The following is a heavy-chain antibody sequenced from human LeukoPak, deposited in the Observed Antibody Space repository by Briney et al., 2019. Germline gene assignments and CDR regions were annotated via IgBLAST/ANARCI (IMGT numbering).Heavy chain of an antibody. CDR1: GYTFTGYY. CDR2: INPNSGGT. Sequence: AASVKVSCTASGYTFTGYYMHWVRQAPGQGLEWMGWINPNSGGTNYAQKFQGRVTMTRDTSISTAYMELSRLRSDDTAVYYCARDRSIVVVVAATAYDAFDIWGQGTMVTVSS. CDR3: ARDRSIVVVVAATAYDAFDI. D-gene: IGHD2-15*01. J-gene: IGHJ3*02. V-gene: IGHV1-2*02.